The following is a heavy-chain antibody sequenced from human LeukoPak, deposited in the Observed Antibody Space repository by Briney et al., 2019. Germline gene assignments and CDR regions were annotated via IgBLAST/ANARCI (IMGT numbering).Heavy chain of an antibody. CDR3: AKDSHYGWGISPFVYYYGRDV. D-gene: IGHD3-10*01. CDR1: GFTFSSYA. J-gene: IGHJ6*04. V-gene: IGHV3-23*01. Sequence: PGGSLRLSCAASGFTFSSYAMSWVRQAPGKGLEWVSAISGSGGSTYYADSVKGRFTISRDNSKNTLYLQMNSLRAEDTAVYYCAKDSHYGWGISPFVYYYGRDVGAKGTRVTVPS. CDR2: ISGSGGST.